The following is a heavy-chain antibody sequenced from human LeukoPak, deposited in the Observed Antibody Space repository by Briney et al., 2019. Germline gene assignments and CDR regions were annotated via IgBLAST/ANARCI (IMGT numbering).Heavy chain of an antibody. Sequence: ASVKVSCKASGGTFTNYAISWVRQAHGQGLEWMGWINPNSGGTNYAQKFQGRVTMTRDTSISTAYMELSRLRSDDTAVYYCARTSSGYNYGFDYWGQGTLVTVSS. D-gene: IGHD3-22*01. V-gene: IGHV1-2*02. J-gene: IGHJ4*02. CDR3: ARTSSGYNYGFDY. CDR2: INPNSGGT. CDR1: GGTFTNYA.